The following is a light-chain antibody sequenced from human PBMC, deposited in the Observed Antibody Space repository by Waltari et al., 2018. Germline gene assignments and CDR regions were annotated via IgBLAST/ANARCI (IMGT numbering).Light chain of an antibody. J-gene: IGKJ2*01. CDR1: QSVSRY. Sequence: EIVLTQSPATLSFFPGERVTLSCRASQSVSRYMAWYQQKPGQAPRLLIYDISNRATGISARFSGSGSGSDFTLTISSLEPEDFAVYYCHQHNNWPYTFGQGTKLEI. CDR3: HQHNNWPYT. CDR2: DIS. V-gene: IGKV3-11*01.